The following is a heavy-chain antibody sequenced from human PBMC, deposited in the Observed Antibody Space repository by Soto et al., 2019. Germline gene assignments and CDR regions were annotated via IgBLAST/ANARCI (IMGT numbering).Heavy chain of an antibody. CDR3: ARDRGSTVQLWLRTAYYYYGMDV. Sequence: PGESLKISCAASGFTFSSYAMHWVRQAPGKGLEWVAVISYDGSNKYYADSVKGRFTISRDNSKNTLYLQMNSLRAEDTAVYYCARDRGSTVQLWLRTAYYYYGMDVWGQGTTVTVSS. V-gene: IGHV3-30-3*01. J-gene: IGHJ6*02. CDR1: GFTFSSYA. CDR2: ISYDGSNK. D-gene: IGHD5-18*01.